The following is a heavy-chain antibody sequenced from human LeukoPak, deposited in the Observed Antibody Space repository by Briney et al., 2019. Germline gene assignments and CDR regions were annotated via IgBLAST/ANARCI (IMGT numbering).Heavy chain of an antibody. D-gene: IGHD1-1*01. V-gene: IGHV3-21*01. CDR1: GLTFSSYS. CDR2: ISSSSSYI. J-gene: IGHJ4*02. CDR3: ARARFGTAGADY. Sequence: GGSLRLSCAASGLTFSSYSMNWVRQAPGKGLEWVSSISSSSSYIYYADSVKGRFTISRDNAKNSLYLQMNSLRAEDTAVYYCARARFGTAGADYWGQGTLVTVSS.